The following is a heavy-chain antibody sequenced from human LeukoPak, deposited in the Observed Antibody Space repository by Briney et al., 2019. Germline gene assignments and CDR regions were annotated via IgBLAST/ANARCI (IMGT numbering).Heavy chain of an antibody. CDR3: AKAEGFFGGFYDH. D-gene: IGHD4-23*01. V-gene: IGHV3-7*03. J-gene: IGHJ5*02. Sequence: GGSLRLSCATSGFAFSSSWMHWVRQAPGKGLEWVANIKEDGTERYYVDSVKGRFTISRDNAKSSLYLQMDSLRVEDTAFYYCAKAEGFFGGFYDHWGQGILVTVSS. CDR1: GFAFSSSW. CDR2: IKEDGTER.